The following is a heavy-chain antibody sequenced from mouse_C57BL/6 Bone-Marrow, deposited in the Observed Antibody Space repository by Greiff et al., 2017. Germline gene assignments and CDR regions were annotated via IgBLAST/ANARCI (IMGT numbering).Heavy chain of an antibody. J-gene: IGHJ2*01. Sequence: VQLQQPGAELVMPGASVKLSCKASGYTFTSYWMHWVKQRPGQGLEWIGEIDPSDSYTNYNQKFKGKSTLTVDKSSSTAYMQLSSLTSEDSAVYYCAREENYSNYPDYWGQGTTLTVSS. CDR2: IDPSDSYT. D-gene: IGHD2-5*01. CDR3: AREENYSNYPDY. CDR1: GYTFTSYW. V-gene: IGHV1-69*01.